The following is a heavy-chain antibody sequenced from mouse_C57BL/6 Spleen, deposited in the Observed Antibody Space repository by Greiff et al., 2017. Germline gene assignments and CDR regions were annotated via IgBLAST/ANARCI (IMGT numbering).Heavy chain of an antibody. CDR1: GYTFTGYW. D-gene: IGHD2-5*01. Sequence: VQLQQSGAELMKPGASVKLSCKATGYTFTGYWIEWVKQRPGHGLEWIGEIFPGSGSTNYNEKFKGKATFTADTSSNTANMQLSSLTTEYSAIYCGARVYSSYVGDYAIDYWGQGTSVTVSS. CDR3: ARVYSSYVGDYAIDY. J-gene: IGHJ4*01. CDR2: IFPGSGST. V-gene: IGHV1-9*01.